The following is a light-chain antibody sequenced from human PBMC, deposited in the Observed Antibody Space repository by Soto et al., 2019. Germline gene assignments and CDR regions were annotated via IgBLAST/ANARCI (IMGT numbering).Light chain of an antibody. CDR1: SSDVGGYNY. J-gene: IGLJ1*01. CDR2: EVS. CDR3: SSYTSSSTLYV. V-gene: IGLV2-14*01. Sequence: QSALTQPASVSGSPGQSITISCTGTSSDVGGYNYVSWYQQHPGKAPKLMIYEVSNRPSGVSNRFSGSKSGNTASLTISGLQAHDEADYYCSSYTSSSTLYVFGTGTKLTVL.